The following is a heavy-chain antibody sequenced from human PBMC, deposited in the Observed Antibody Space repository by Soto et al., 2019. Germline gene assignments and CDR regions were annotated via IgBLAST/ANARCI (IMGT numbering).Heavy chain of an antibody. CDR2: INHSGST. J-gene: IGHJ4*02. V-gene: IGHV4-34*01. Sequence: SETLSLTCAVYGGSFSGYYWSWIRQPPGKGLEWIGEINHSGSTNYNPSLKSRVTISVDTSKNQFSLKLSSVTAADTAVYYCARCIAWGGSCHYSAILGYWGQGTLVTVSS. CDR3: ARCIAWGGSCHYSAILGY. D-gene: IGHD2-15*01. CDR1: GGSFSGYY.